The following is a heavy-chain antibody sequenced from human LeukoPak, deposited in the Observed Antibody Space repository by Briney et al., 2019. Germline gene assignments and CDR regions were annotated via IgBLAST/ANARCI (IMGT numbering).Heavy chain of an antibody. J-gene: IGHJ4*02. CDR3: ARDNYYDSSGYYYRYSYFDY. CDR2: IWYDGSNK. Sequence: PGRSQRLSCAASGFSFSSYGMHWVRQAPGKGLEWVAVIWYDGSNKYYADSVKGRFTISRDNSKNTLYLQMNSLRAEDTAVYYCARDNYYDSSGYYYRYSYFDYWGQGTLVTVSS. V-gene: IGHV3-33*01. CDR1: GFSFSSYG. D-gene: IGHD3-22*01.